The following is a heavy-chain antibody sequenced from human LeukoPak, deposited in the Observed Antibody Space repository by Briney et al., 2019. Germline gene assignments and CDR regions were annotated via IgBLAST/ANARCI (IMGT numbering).Heavy chain of an antibody. V-gene: IGHV1-69*04. Sequence: SVKVSCKASGGTFSSYAISWVRQAPGQGLEWMGRIIPILGIANYAQKFQGRVTITADESTSTAYMELSSLRSEDTAVYYCARDSYDFWSGYHHYYYYYMDVWGKGTTVTVSS. CDR1: GGTFSSYA. CDR2: IIPILGIA. D-gene: IGHD3-3*01. J-gene: IGHJ6*03. CDR3: ARDSYDFWSGYHHYYYYYMDV.